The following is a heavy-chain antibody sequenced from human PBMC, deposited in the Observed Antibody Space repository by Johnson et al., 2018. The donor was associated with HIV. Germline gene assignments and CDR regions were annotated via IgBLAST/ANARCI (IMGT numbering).Heavy chain of an antibody. J-gene: IGHJ3*02. D-gene: IGHD1-26*01. CDR3: AKDMGADGLDKDTFDM. V-gene: IGHV3-11*01. CDR1: GFVFSDSH. Sequence: QEQLVESGGDLVKPGGSLRVSCLASGFVFSDSHMSWIRQAPGKGLEWISYISSGGSSIYYADSVRGRFTISRDNAKNSLYLQMNNLRPEDTALYYCAKDMGADGLDKDTFDMWGQGTLVTVSS. CDR2: ISSGGSSI.